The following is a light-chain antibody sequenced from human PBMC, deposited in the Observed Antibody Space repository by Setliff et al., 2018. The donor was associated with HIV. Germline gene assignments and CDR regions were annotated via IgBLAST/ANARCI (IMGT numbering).Light chain of an antibody. CDR1: SSDVGGYNY. V-gene: IGLV2-14*01. Sequence: QSVLAQPASVSGSPGQSITISCTGTSSDVGGYNYVSWYQQHPGKAPKLMIYEVSNRPSGVSNRFSGSKPGNTASLTISGLQAEDEADYYCSSYTSSSTLVFGTGTKGTVL. J-gene: IGLJ1*01. CDR3: SSYTSSSTLV. CDR2: EVS.